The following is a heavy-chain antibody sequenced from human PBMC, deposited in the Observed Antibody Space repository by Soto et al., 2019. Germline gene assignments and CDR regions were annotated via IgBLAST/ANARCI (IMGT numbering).Heavy chain of an antibody. CDR2: IYPGDSDT. CDR1: GSSFTSYW. Sequence: GESLKISCNGSGSSFTSYWIGWVRQTPGKGLELMGIIYPGDSDTRYRPSFQGQVTISAHKSTSTAYLQWSSLKASDSAMYYCVRYRTGKEDEYWGQGTPPTVYS. J-gene: IGHJ4*02. V-gene: IGHV5-51*01. D-gene: IGHD1-20*01. CDR3: VRYRTGKEDEY.